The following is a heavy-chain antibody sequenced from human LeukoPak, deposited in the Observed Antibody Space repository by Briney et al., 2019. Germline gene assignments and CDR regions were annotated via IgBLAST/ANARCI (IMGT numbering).Heavy chain of an antibody. Sequence: GGSLRLSCAASGFTFSSYSMNWVRQAPGKGLEWVSYISSSSSTIYYADSVKGRFTISRDNAKNSLYLQMNSLRAEDTAVYYCARDHRYYYGSGSYYQYNWFDPWGQGTLVTVSS. D-gene: IGHD3-10*01. J-gene: IGHJ5*02. V-gene: IGHV3-48*04. CDR3: ARDHRYYYGSGSYYQYNWFDP. CDR1: GFTFSSYS. CDR2: ISSSSSTI.